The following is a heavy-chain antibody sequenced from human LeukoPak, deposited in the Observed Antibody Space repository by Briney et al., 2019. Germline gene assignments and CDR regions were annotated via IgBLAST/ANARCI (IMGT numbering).Heavy chain of an antibody. D-gene: IGHD5-24*01. CDR2: IKSNGRTT. J-gene: IGHJ4*02. CDR1: GFTFSNYW. CDR3: ARDGRLDGYNGIVDN. Sequence: GGSLRLSCAASGFTFSNYWMHWVRQAPGKGLVWVSSIKSNGRTTSYADSVKGRFTISRDNAKNTLYLQMNSLRVEDTAVYYCARDGRLDGYNGIVDNWAQGTLVTVSS. V-gene: IGHV3-74*01.